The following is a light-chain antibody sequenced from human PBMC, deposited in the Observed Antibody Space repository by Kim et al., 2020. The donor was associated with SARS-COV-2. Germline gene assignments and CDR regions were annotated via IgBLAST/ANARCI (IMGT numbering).Light chain of an antibody. Sequence: DIQMTQSPSSLSASLGDRVTITCRATQGITNSLAWYQQKPGKAPKLLLYAASRLESGVPSRFSGSGSGADFSLTITSLQPEDFATYYCQQYHITPLTFGGGTKLEI. CDR1: QGITNS. J-gene: IGKJ4*01. CDR3: QQYHITPLT. V-gene: IGKV1-NL1*01. CDR2: AAS.